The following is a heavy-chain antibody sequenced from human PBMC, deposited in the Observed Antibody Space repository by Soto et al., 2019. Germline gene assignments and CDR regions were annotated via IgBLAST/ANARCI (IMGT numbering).Heavy chain of an antibody. Sequence: SETLSLTCTVSGGSISSYYWSWIRQPPGKGLEWIGYIYCSGSTNYNPSLKSRVTISVDTSKNQFSLKLSSVTAADTAVYYCARGGMVSGAAGDYYYGMDVWGQGTTLTVSS. J-gene: IGHJ6*02. D-gene: IGHD6-13*01. CDR2: IYCSGST. CDR3: ARGGMVSGAAGDYYYGMDV. V-gene: IGHV4-59*01. CDR1: GGSISSYY.